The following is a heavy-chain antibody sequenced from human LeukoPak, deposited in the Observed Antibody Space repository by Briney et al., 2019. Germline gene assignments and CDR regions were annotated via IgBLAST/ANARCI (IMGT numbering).Heavy chain of an antibody. CDR2: MNPNSGDT. V-gene: IGHV1-8*01. D-gene: IGHD6-25*01. CDR3: ARRTMRDASGWRSPDY. CDR1: GYTFTNYD. Sequence: ASVKVSCKASGYTFTNYDINWVRQATGQGLEWMGWMNPNSGDTGYAQKFQGRVTMTRDTSLNTAYMELNSLTSEDTAVYYCARRTMRDASGWRSPDYWGQGTLVTVSS. J-gene: IGHJ4*02.